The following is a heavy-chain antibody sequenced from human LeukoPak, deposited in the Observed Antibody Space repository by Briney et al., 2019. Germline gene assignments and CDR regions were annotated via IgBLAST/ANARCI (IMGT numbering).Heavy chain of an antibody. Sequence: SETLSLTCTVSGGSISSGDYYWSWIRQPRGKGLEWIGYIYYSGSTYYNPSLKSRVTISVDTSKNQFSLKLSSVTAADTAVYYCARDRLRYFDLWGRGTLVTVSS. D-gene: IGHD2-8*01. CDR1: GGSISSGDYY. V-gene: IGHV4-30-4*08. CDR3: ARDRLRYFDL. CDR2: IYYSGST. J-gene: IGHJ2*01.